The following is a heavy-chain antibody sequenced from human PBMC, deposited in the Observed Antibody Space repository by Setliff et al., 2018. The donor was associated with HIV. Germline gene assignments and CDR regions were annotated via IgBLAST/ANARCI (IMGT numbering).Heavy chain of an antibody. Sequence: PGGSLRLSCAASGFTFSSYGMHWVRQAPGKGLEWVAFIRYDGSNKYYADSVKGRFTISRDNSKNTLYLQMNSLRAEDTAVYYCAKGLGEELYNYYGMDVWGQGTTVTVSS. D-gene: IGHD3-10*01. CDR3: AKGLGEELYNYYGMDV. CDR2: IRYDGSNK. V-gene: IGHV3-30*02. CDR1: GFTFSSYG. J-gene: IGHJ6*02.